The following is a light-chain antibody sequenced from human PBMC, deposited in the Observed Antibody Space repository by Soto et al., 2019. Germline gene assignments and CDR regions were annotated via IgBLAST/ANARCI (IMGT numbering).Light chain of an antibody. CDR3: SSYAGSNNYV. Sequence: QSALTQPPSASGSPGQSVTISCTGTSSDVGGYNYVSWYQQHPGKAPKLMIYEVSKRPSGVPDRFSGSKSGYTASLTVSVLQAEDEADYYCSSYAGSNNYVFGTGTQLTVL. V-gene: IGLV2-8*01. CDR1: SSDVGGYNY. J-gene: IGLJ1*01. CDR2: EVS.